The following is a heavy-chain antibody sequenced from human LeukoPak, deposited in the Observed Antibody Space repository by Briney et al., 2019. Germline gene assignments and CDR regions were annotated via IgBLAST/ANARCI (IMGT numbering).Heavy chain of an antibody. Sequence: SETLSLTCTVSGGSISGGRYYLAWIRQPPGKGLEWIASISYGIPYYNPSLKSRVTISVDTSKNQFSLKLSSVTAADTAVYYCARDKGDSYGFDYWGQGTLVTVSS. J-gene: IGHJ4*02. CDR2: ISYGIP. CDR3: ARDKGDSYGFDY. V-gene: IGHV4-39*07. CDR1: GGSISGGRYY. D-gene: IGHD5-18*01.